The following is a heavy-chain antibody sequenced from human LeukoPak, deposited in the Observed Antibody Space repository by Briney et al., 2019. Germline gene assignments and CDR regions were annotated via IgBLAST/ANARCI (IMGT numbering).Heavy chain of an antibody. V-gene: IGHV4-34*01. D-gene: IGHD5-18*01. CDR2: INHSGST. CDR1: GGSISSYY. Sequence: SETLSLTCTVSGGSISSYYWSWIRQPPGKGLEWIGEINHSGSTNYNPSLKSRVTISVDTSKNQFSLKLSSVTAADTAVYYCARGNPIQLWTLRVYNWFDPWGQGTLVTVSS. J-gene: IGHJ5*02. CDR3: ARGNPIQLWTLRVYNWFDP.